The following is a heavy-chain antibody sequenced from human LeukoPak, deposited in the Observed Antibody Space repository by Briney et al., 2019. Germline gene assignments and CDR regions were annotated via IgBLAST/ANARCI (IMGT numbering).Heavy chain of an antibody. J-gene: IGHJ4*02. CDR3: ATRPLRGYSYGFDY. D-gene: IGHD5-18*01. Sequence: ASVKVSCKVSGYTLTELSMHWVRQAPGKGLEWMGGFDPEDGETIYAQKFQGRVTMTEDTSTVTAYMELSSLRSEDTAVYYCATRPLRGYSYGFDYWGQGTLVTVSS. V-gene: IGHV1-24*01. CDR1: GYTLTELS. CDR2: FDPEDGET.